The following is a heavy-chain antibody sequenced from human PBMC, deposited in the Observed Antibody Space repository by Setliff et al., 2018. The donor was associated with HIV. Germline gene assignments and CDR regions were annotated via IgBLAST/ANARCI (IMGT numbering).Heavy chain of an antibody. J-gene: IGHJ4*02. Sequence: GGSLRLSCLGSGFTFGEYGMSWVRQAPGKGLEWVGFIRTNARGGATEYAASVKGRFTISRDDSKSIAYLQMSSLKIEDTAVYYCTRDHRFVDRYPDWWGQGTLVTVSS. CDR2: IRTNARGGAT. D-gene: IGHD3-9*01. V-gene: IGHV3-49*04. CDR1: GFTFGEYG. CDR3: TRDHRFVDRYPDW.